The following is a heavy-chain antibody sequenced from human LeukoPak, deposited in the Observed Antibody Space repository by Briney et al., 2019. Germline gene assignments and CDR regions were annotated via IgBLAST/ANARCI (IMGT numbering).Heavy chain of an antibody. V-gene: IGHV7-4-1*02. CDR1: GGTFSSYA. CDR2: INTNTGNP. J-gene: IGHJ4*02. D-gene: IGHD3-10*01. Sequence: GASVKVSCKASGGTFSSYAISWVRQAPGQGLEWMGWINTNTGNPTYAQGFTGRFVFSLDTSVSTAYLQISSLKAEDTAVYYCARANGVRGKSLYYFDYWGQGTLVTVSS. CDR3: ARANGVRGKSLYYFDY.